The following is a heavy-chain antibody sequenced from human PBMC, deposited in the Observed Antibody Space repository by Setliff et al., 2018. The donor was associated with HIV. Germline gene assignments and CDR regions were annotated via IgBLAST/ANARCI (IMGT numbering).Heavy chain of an antibody. CDR1: GGSISSYF. CDR2: IYYSGST. Sequence: SETLSLTCTVSGGSISSYFWSWIRQPPGKGLEWIGYIYYSGSTNYNPSLKSRVSIPIDTPRSQFSLKLSSVTAADTAVYYCARGGGFWSGQLDYWGQGTLVTVSS. V-gene: IGHV4-59*12. D-gene: IGHD3-3*01. J-gene: IGHJ4*02. CDR3: ARGGGFWSGQLDY.